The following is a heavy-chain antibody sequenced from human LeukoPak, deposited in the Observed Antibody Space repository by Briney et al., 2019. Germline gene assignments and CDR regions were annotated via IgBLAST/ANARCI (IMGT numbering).Heavy chain of an antibody. V-gene: IGHV1-8*01. J-gene: IGHJ2*01. D-gene: IGHD1-26*01. CDR3: ARGRVGATSHSNWFFDL. CDR1: GYTFTSYD. CDR2: MSPNSGNT. Sequence: ASVKVSCKFSGYTFTSYDINWVRQATGQGLEWMGWMSPNSGNTGYAQKFQGRVTMTSDTSITTAYMDLSSLTSEDTAVYYCARGRVGATSHSNWFFDLWGRSTPVTVSS.